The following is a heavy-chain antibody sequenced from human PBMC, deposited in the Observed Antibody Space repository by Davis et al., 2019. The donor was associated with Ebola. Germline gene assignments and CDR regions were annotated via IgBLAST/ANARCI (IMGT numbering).Heavy chain of an antibody. V-gene: IGHV1-3*01. Sequence: ASVKVSCKASGYTFTSYAMHWVRQAPGQRLEWMGWINAGNGNTKYSQKFQGRVTITRDTSASTAYMELSSLRSDDTAVYYCARVGKDIVLMVYDYFDYWVQGTLVTVSS. CDR2: INAGNGNT. D-gene: IGHD2-8*01. CDR1: GYTFTSYA. J-gene: IGHJ4*02. CDR3: ARVGKDIVLMVYDYFDY.